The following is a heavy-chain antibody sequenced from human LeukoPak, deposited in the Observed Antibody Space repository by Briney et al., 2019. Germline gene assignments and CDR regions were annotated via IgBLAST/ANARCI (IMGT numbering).Heavy chain of an antibody. CDR2: INQNGGVK. CDR1: GFIFCDYW. CDR3: TRTVNSASDF. Sequence: PGGSLRLSCVASGFIFCDYWMRWVRQAPGKGLEWVATINQNGGVKYVDSVKGRFTISRDNAKTSLFLQMNSLRIDDTAMYYCTRTVNSASDFWGQGTLVTVSS. V-gene: IGHV3-7*03. D-gene: IGHD4-23*01. J-gene: IGHJ4*02.